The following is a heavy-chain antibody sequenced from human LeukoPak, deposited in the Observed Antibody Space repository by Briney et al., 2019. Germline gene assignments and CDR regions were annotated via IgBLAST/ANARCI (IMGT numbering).Heavy chain of an antibody. D-gene: IGHD6-13*01. CDR2: IYISGST. CDR1: GGSISSGYYY. Sequence: SQTLSLTCTVSGGSISSGYYYWSWIRQPAGRGLEWIGRIYISGSTNYHPSLKSRVTISVDTSKNQFSLQLSSVTAADTAVYYCARAPGDSSSWSSFDYWGQGTLVTVSS. J-gene: IGHJ4*02. V-gene: IGHV4-61*02. CDR3: ARAPGDSSSWSSFDY.